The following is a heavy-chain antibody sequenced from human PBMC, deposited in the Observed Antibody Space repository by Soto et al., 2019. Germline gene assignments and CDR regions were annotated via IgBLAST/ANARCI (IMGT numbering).Heavy chain of an antibody. J-gene: IGHJ6*02. CDR1: GYTFTSYG. CDR2: ICTYNGNT. V-gene: IGHV1-18*01. CDR3: GRDLYQSVFYYGMDV. Sequence: QVQVMQSGAEVKKPGASVKVSCKASGYTFTSYGISWVRQAPGQGLEWMGWICTYNGNTNYAQKLQGRVTMTTDTSTSTAYMELRSLRSDDTAVYYCGRDLYQSVFYYGMDVWGQGTTVTVSS. D-gene: IGHD2-2*01.